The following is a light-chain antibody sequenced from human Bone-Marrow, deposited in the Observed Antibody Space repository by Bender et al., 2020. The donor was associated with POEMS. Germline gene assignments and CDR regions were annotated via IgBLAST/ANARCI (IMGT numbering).Light chain of an antibody. CDR3: SSYAGSTNVV. CDR1: RGDVGGYNY. Sequence: QSALTQPPSASGSPGQSVTISCTGTRGDVGGYNYVSWYQQHPGKPPKLIIYEVNKRPSGVPDRFSGSKSGNTASLAVSGLQAADEAHYYCSSYAGSTNVVFGGGTKLTVL. CDR2: EVN. J-gene: IGLJ3*02. V-gene: IGLV2-8*01.